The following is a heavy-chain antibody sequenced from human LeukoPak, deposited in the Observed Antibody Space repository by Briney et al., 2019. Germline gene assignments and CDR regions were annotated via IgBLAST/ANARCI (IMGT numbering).Heavy chain of an antibody. CDR1: GGSITSYY. D-gene: IGHD2-15*01. CDR3: VRSKSGAYGWFDP. CDR2: IYYSGTT. J-gene: IGHJ5*02. Sequence: PSETLSLTCTVSGGSITSYYWSWIRQPPGEGLEWIGYIYYSGTTNYNPSLKSRVTISVDTSKNQFSLKVNSVTAADTAVYYCVRSKSGAYGWFDPWGQGTLVTVFS. V-gene: IGHV4-59*01.